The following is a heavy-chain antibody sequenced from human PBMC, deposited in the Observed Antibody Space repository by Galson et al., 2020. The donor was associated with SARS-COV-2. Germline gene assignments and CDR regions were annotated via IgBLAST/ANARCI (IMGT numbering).Heavy chain of an antibody. CDR2: ISTPGFTI. CDR3: ARSSLSVAGPDY. J-gene: IGHJ4*02. CDR1: GFTFSSYA. V-gene: IGHV3-48*04. Sequence: GESLKISCAAPGFTFSSYAMNWVRQAPGRGLEWLSYISTPGFTIYYADSMRGRITISRDNARNALYLQMNTLRAEDPAVYYCARSSLSVAGPDYWGQGTLVTVSS. D-gene: IGHD6-19*01.